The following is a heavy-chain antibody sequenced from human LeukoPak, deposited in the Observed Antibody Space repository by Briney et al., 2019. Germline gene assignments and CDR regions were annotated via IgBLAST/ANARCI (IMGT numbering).Heavy chain of an antibody. CDR2: ISYDGSNK. CDR1: GFTFSSYG. J-gene: IGHJ3*02. D-gene: IGHD1-26*01. CDR3: AKDGLGWELLHWGGDAFDI. V-gene: IGHV3-30*18. Sequence: AGESLRLSCAVSGFTFSSYGMHWVRQAPGKGLEWVAVISYDGSNKYYADSVKGRFTISRDNSKNTLYLQMNSLRAEDTAVYYCAKDGLGWELLHWGGDAFDIWGQGTMVTVSS.